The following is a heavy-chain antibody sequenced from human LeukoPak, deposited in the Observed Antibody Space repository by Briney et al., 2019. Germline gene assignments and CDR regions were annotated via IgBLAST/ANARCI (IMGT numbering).Heavy chain of an antibody. CDR1: GGTFSSYA. V-gene: IGHV1-69*13. CDR3: ARDIVVVPAAIPRSWFDP. CDR2: IIPIFGTA. J-gene: IGHJ5*02. D-gene: IGHD2-2*01. Sequence: ASVKVSCKASGGTFSSYAISWVRQAPGQGLEWMGGIIPIFGTANYAQKFQGRVTITADESTSTAYMELSSLRSEGTAVYYCARDIVVVPAAIPRSWFDPWGQGTLVTVSS.